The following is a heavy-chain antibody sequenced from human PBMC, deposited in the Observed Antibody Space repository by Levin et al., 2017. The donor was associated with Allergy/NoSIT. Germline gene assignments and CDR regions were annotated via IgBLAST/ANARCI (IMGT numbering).Heavy chain of an antibody. J-gene: IGHJ4*02. CDR2: ISGSSTYI. D-gene: IGHD4-17*01. Sequence: GGSLRLSCVASGFTFASYAMNWVRQAPGKGLEWVSSISGSSTYIFYADSVKGRFTISRDNAKNSLSLQMNSLRAADTAVYYCAREVWDESGDYSVGYWGQGTLVTVSS. CDR1: GFTFASYA. V-gene: IGHV3-21*01. CDR3: AREVWDESGDYSVGY.